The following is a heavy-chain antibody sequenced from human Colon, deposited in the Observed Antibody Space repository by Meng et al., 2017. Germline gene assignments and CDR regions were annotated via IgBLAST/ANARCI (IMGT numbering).Heavy chain of an antibody. D-gene: IGHD2-15*01. V-gene: IGHV1-69*05. J-gene: IGHJ5*02. Sequence: SVKVSCKASGGTFSSYAISWVRQAPGQGLEWMGGIIPIFGTANYAQKFQGRVTITTDESTSTAYMELSSLRSEDTAVYYCARGRRYCSGGSCSSDWFDPWGQGTLVTVSS. CDR1: GGTFSSYA. CDR2: IIPIFGTA. CDR3: ARGRRYCSGGSCSSDWFDP.